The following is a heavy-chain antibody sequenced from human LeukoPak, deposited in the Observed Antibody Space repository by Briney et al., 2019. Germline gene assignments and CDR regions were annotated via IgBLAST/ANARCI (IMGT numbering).Heavy chain of an antibody. D-gene: IGHD3-22*01. V-gene: IGHV1-24*01. CDR1: GYTLTELS. Sequence: ASVKVSCKVSGYTLTELSMHWVRQAPGKGLEWMRGFNPEDGETIYAQKFQGRVTMTEDTSTDTAYMELSSLRSEDTAVYYCATGGDITTGSFDYWGQGTLVTVSS. CDR2: FNPEDGET. J-gene: IGHJ4*02. CDR3: ATGGDITTGSFDY.